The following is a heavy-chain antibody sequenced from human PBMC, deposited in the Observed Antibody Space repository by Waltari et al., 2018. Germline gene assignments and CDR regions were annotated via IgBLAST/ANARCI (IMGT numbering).Heavy chain of an antibody. Sequence: QMQLVQSGAEVKKPGSSVKVSCKASGGTFKNHAISWVRQAPGQGLEWMGGIIPIFETPHFARNFQGRATLSADDSTGTAYMELRSLASEDTAKYFCATTPLNGAWKEVEDDGFHVWGQGTMVIVSS. D-gene: IGHD1-1*01. J-gene: IGHJ3*01. CDR1: GGTFKNHA. V-gene: IGHV1-69*01. CDR3: ATTPLNGAWKEVEDDGFHV. CDR2: IIPIFETP.